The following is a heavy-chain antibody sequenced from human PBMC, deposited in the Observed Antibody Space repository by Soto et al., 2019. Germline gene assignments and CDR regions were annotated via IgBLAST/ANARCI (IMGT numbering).Heavy chain of an antibody. CDR3: ARGVGYSYGYEDY. CDR1: GGSFSGYY. Sequence: PSETLSLTCAVYGGSFSGYYWSWIRQPPGKGLEWIGEINHSGSTNYNPSLKSRVTISVDTSKDQFSLKLSSVTAADTAVYYCARGVGYSYGYEDYWGQGTLVTVSS. J-gene: IGHJ4*02. V-gene: IGHV4-34*01. D-gene: IGHD5-18*01. CDR2: INHSGST.